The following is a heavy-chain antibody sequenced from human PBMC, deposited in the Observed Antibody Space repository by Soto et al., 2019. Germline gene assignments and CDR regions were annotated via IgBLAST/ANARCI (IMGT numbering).Heavy chain of an antibody. V-gene: IGHV3-30*03. CDR1: GFTFSSYG. Sequence: QVQLVESGGGVVQPGRSLRLSCAASGFTFSSYGMHWVRQAPGKGLEWVAVISYDGSNKYYADSVKGRFTISRDNSKNTLYLQMNSLRAEDTAVYYCATSGSYSSSWYDIGYYYYYGMDVWGQGTTVTVSS. D-gene: IGHD6-13*01. CDR3: ATSGSYSSSWYDIGYYYYYGMDV. J-gene: IGHJ6*02. CDR2: ISYDGSNK.